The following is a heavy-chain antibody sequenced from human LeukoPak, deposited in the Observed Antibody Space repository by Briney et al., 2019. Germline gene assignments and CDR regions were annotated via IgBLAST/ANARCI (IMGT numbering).Heavy chain of an antibody. CDR1: AGSISSNY. V-gene: IGHV4-59*08. CDR3: AGHDNGALLREGYVDPMDG. D-gene: IGHD2-15*01. J-gene: IGHJ6*02. Sequence: SETVSLTATGSAGSISSNYWRWNRPPPGMGRVGNGYTYYSGSTNYKPSLKSRTTISLNTSKTVYSLQMSPVTDATTAISSSAGHDNGALLREGYVDPMDGWGRGRKVTVCS. CDR2: TYYSGST.